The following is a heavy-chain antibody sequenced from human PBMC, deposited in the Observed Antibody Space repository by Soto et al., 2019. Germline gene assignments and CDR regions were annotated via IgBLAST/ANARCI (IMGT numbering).Heavy chain of an antibody. D-gene: IGHD1-1*01. Sequence: EVQLLESGGGLVQPGGSLRLSCAASGFTFSAYAMGWVRQAPGKGLEWVSTIHGGGGATHYADSVKGRFTISRDDSKNTLYAQITSLRAEYTAVYYCAIVEGHPMEYWYRDFGGRCTLVTVSS. CDR1: GFTFSAYA. J-gene: IGHJ2*01. CDR3: AIVEGHPMEYWYRDF. V-gene: IGHV3-23*01. CDR2: IHGGGGAT.